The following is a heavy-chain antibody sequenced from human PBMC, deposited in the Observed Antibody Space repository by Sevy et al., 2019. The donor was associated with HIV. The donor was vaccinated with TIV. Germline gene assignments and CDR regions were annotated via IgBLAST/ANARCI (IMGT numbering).Heavy chain of an antibody. CDR2: INNDGSTT. Sequence: GGSLRLSCAASGFTLSCCWMHWVRQAPGKGLVWVSRINNDGSTTTYADSVRGRFTISRDNAKNTLYLEMNSLRAEDTAVYYCARGGTASLDYWGQGTLVTVSS. CDR3: ARGGTASLDY. V-gene: IGHV3-74*03. J-gene: IGHJ4*02. D-gene: IGHD1-1*01. CDR1: GFTLSCCW.